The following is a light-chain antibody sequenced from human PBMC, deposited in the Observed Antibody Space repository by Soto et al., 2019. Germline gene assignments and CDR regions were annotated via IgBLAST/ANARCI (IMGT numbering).Light chain of an antibody. Sequence: QAVVTQPPSASGTPGQRVTISCSRSSSNIGSNPVNWYQQLPGTAPKLLIYTNNQRPSGVPDRFSGSKSGTSASLAISGLQSEDEADYYCAAWDDSLNGPVFGGGTKLTVL. CDR3: AAWDDSLNGPV. V-gene: IGLV1-44*01. J-gene: IGLJ2*01. CDR2: TNN. CDR1: SSNIGSNP.